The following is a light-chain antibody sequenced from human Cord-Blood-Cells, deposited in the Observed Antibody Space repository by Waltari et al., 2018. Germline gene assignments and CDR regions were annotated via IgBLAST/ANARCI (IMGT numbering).Light chain of an antibody. J-gene: IGKJ5*01. CDR1: QGMSSY. CDR3: QKYNSAPIT. Sequence: DIQMTQSPSSLSASVGDRVTITCRASQGMSSYLAWYQQKQGKVPKLLIYAESTLQSGVPSRCSGSGSGKDFTLTISSLQPEEVATYYCQKYNSAPITSGQGTRLEIK. CDR2: AES. V-gene: IGKV1-27*01.